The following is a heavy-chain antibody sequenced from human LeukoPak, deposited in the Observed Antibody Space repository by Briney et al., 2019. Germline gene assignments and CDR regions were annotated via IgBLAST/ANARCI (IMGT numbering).Heavy chain of an antibody. Sequence: GGSLRRSCTASGFTLCNYAIHWVRQAPGKGLEYVSAISSDGGSTYYADSVKDRFTISRDNSKNTLYLQMGSLRAEDMAVYYCARLGTTEYGGNYYYDVMDGWGQGTTVTVSS. J-gene: IGHJ6*02. CDR3: ARLGTTEYGGNYYYDVMDG. CDR2: ISSDGGST. CDR1: GFTLCNYA. V-gene: IGHV3-64*02. D-gene: IGHD4-11*01.